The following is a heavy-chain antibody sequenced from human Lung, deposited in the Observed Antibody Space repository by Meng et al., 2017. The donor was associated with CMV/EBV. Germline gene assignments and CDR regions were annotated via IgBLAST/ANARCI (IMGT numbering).Heavy chain of an antibody. D-gene: IGHD1-26*01. CDR2: INSDESTT. CDR1: GFTFSSYW. J-gene: IGHJ4*02. Sequence: ASGFTFSSYWLHWVRQAPGKGLVWVSRINSDESTTNYADSVKGRFTISRDNAKSTLYLQMNSLRAEDTAVYYCARDQGGSSRGVDYWGQGTLVTVSS. V-gene: IGHV3-74*01. CDR3: ARDQGGSSRGVDY.